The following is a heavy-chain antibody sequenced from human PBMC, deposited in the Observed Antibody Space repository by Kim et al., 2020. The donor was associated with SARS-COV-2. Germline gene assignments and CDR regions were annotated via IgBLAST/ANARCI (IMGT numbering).Heavy chain of an antibody. V-gene: IGHV3-15*01. CDR2: IKSKTDGGTT. CDR1: GFTFSNAW. D-gene: IGHD6-19*01. CDR3: TTTENHSSGWYGVSYYYYGMDV. Sequence: GGSLRLSCAASGFTFSNAWMSWVRQAPGKGLEWVGRIKSKTDGGTTDYAAPVKGRFTISRDDSKNTLYLQMNSLKTEDTAVYYCTTTENHSSGWYGVSYYYYGMDVWGQGTTVTVSS. J-gene: IGHJ6*02.